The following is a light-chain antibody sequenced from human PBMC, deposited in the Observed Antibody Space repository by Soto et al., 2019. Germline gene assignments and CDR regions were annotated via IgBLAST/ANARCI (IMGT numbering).Light chain of an antibody. Sequence: DIVVTQSPLSLPVTPGEPASISCTSSQSLLHSNGHYYLDWYLQKPGQSPQLLIYSGSNRASGVAERFSGSGSGAYFTLKISRVEAEDGGVYYCMPTLQGRTFGQGTRVEIK. CDR2: SGS. J-gene: IGKJ1*01. V-gene: IGKV2-28*01. CDR1: QSLLHSNGHYY. CDR3: MPTLQGRT.